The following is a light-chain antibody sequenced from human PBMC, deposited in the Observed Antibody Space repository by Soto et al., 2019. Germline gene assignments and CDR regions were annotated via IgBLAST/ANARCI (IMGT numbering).Light chain of an antibody. CDR3: QQSCSTPPFS. V-gene: IGKV1-39*01. J-gene: IGKJ3*01. Sequence: DIQMTQSPSSLSASVGDRVTITCRASQSISSYLNWYQQKPGKAPKLLIYAASSLQSGVPSRFSGSGSGTDFTLTISSLQAEDFSYYYCQQSCSTPPFSFGRVTKVDIK. CDR2: AAS. CDR1: QSISSY.